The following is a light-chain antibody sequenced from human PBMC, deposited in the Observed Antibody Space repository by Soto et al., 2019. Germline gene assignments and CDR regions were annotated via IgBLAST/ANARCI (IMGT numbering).Light chain of an antibody. J-gene: IGKJ4*01. CDR1: QSISYY. V-gene: IGKV3-11*01. Sequence: EIVLTQSPATLSLSPGERATLSCRASQSISYYLAWYQQKPGQAPRLLIYDASSRATGIPARFSGSGSGTDFTLTISSPEPEDFAVYYCQQRSDWPLSFGGGTKVEIK. CDR2: DAS. CDR3: QQRSDWPLS.